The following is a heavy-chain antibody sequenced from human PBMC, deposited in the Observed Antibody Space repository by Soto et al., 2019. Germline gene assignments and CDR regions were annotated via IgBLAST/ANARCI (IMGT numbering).Heavy chain of an antibody. V-gene: IGHV4-59*01. CDR2: IYYSGSA. D-gene: IGHD3-16*01. CDR3: AAAVPAEYVFPYYYMDV. CDR1: GASISSYH. Sequence: QVQLQESGPGLVKPSETLSLTCTVSGASISSYHWSWIRQTPGKGLEWIGHIYYSGSANYNPSLKSRFTFSVDTSKIQVSLKLSSVTAADTGVYYCAAAVPAEYVFPYYYMDVWGKGTTVTVSS. J-gene: IGHJ6*03.